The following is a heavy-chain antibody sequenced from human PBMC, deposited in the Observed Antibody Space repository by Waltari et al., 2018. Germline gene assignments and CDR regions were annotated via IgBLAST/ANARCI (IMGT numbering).Heavy chain of an antibody. J-gene: IGHJ2*01. CDR2: SNSDGSSI. Sequence: EVQLVESGGGLVQPGGSLRLSCEASEFTFSLYWMHWVRQVPGKGLEWVSRSNSDGSSISYADSVKGRFTNSKDNARNTVYLQMNSLRAEDTAIYYCARGARRTSQTTGWWYFDLWGRGTLLTVSS. D-gene: IGHD4-17*01. CDR1: EFTFSLYW. V-gene: IGHV3-74*01. CDR3: ARGARRTSQTTGWWYFDL.